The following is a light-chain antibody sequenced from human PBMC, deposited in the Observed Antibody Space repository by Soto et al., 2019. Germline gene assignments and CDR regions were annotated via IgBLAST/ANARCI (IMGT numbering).Light chain of an antibody. V-gene: IGKV3-20*01. CDR1: QSVSSSY. J-gene: IGKJ4*01. Sequence: EIVLTQSPGTLSLSPGERATLSCRASQSVSSSYLAWYQQKPGQAPRLLIYGASSRATGIPDRFSGSGSGTDFTLTISRLEPEDFAVYYCQQYGSAPPVTFAGGTKVAIK. CDR3: QQYGSAPPVT. CDR2: GAS.